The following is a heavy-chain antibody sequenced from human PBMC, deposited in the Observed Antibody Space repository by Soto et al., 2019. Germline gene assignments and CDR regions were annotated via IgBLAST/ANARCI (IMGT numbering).Heavy chain of an antibody. CDR3: AKDLYNGVYAINFDY. CDR2: ISGSGGST. D-gene: IGHD2-8*01. V-gene: IGHV3-23*01. Sequence: GGSLRLSCAASGFTFSSYAMSWVRQAPGKGLEWVSAISGSGGSTYYADSVKDRFTISRDNSKNTLYLQMNSLRAEDTAVYYCAKDLYNGVYAINFDYWGQGTLVTVSS. J-gene: IGHJ4*02. CDR1: GFTFSSYA.